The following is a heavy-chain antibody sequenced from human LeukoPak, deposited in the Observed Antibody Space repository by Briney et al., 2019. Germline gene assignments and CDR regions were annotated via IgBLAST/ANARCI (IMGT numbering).Heavy chain of an antibody. CDR1: GGTFSSYA. Sequence: ASVKVSCKASGGTFSSYAISWVRQAPGQGLEWMGWINPSCGGTNYAQKFQGRVTMTRDTSISTAYMELSRLRSDDTAVYYCASTGITGTLWYFDLWGRGTLVTVSS. D-gene: IGHD1-20*01. CDR3: ASTGITGTLWYFDL. CDR2: INPSCGGT. J-gene: IGHJ2*01. V-gene: IGHV1-2*02.